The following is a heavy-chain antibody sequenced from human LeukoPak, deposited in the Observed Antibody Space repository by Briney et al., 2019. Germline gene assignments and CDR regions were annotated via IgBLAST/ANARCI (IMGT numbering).Heavy chain of an antibody. CDR1: GGSISSGTYY. CDR3: ARHIPPAAVTGRVGWFDP. D-gene: IGHD6-19*01. CDR2: IDTSGRA. Sequence: SETLSLTRTVSGGSISSGTYYWSWIRQPAGKGLEWIGRIDTSGRANYNPSLKSRVTISVDRSKDQFSLKLSSVTAADTAVYYCARHIPPAAVTGRVGWFDPWGQGTLVTVSS. V-gene: IGHV4-61*02. J-gene: IGHJ5*02.